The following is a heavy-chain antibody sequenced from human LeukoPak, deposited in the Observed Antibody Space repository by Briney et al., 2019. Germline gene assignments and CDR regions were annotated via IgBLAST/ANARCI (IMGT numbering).Heavy chain of an antibody. D-gene: IGHD4-23*01. Sequence: TGGSLRLSCAVSGFTFSSYNMNWVRQAPGRWLEWVSYISSSSSTMYYADYVKGRFTISRDNAKNSLYLQMNSLRAEDTAVYYCASGWEMTTVIKAFDIWGQGTMVTVSS. CDR1: GFTFSSYN. V-gene: IGHV3-48*01. CDR3: ASGWEMTTVIKAFDI. J-gene: IGHJ3*02. CDR2: ISSSSSTM.